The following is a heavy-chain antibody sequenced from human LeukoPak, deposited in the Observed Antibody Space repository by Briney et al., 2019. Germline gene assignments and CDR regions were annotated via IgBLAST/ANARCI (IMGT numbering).Heavy chain of an antibody. CDR1: GFRFSSYA. Sequence: GGSLRLSCAASGFRFSSYAISWVRQAPGKGLEWVSVISGSGVSTYYADSVKGRFTISRDNPKNSLDLQMNSLRAEDTAIYYCAKYNWNDGYFYYGLDVWGPGTTVTVSS. CDR2: ISGSGVST. V-gene: IGHV3-23*01. D-gene: IGHD1-1*01. CDR3: AKYNWNDGYFYYGLDV. J-gene: IGHJ6*02.